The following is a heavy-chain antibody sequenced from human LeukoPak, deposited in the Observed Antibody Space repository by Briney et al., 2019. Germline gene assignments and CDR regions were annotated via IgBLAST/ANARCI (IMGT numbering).Heavy chain of an antibody. D-gene: IGHD3-10*01. J-gene: IGHJ4*02. V-gene: IGHV3-48*01. CDR2: IGISSGNT. CDR3: AKRFEATGDY. CDR1: GFTFSDYS. Sequence: PGGSLRLSCAASGFTFSDYSMNWVRQAPGKGLEWISYIGISSGNTKYADSVKGRFTISGDNSKNTLYLQMNSLRAEDTAVYYCAKRFEATGDYWGQGALVTVSS.